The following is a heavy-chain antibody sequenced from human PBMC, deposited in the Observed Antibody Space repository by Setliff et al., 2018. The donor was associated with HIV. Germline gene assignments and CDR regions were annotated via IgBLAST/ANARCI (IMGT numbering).Heavy chain of an antibody. Sequence: SVKVSCKASGGTFSSYAISWVRQAPGQGLEWMGGIIPIFGTANYAQKFQGRVTITTDESTSTAYMELSSLRSEDTAVYYCARVFGVYYDKEGPYDAFDIWGQGTMVTVSS. CDR1: GGTFSSYA. J-gene: IGHJ3*02. CDR3: ARVFGVYYDKEGPYDAFDI. V-gene: IGHV1-69*05. CDR2: IIPIFGTA. D-gene: IGHD3-22*01.